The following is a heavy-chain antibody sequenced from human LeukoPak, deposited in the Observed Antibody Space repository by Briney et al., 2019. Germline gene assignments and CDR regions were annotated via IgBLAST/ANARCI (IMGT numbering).Heavy chain of an antibody. J-gene: IGHJ4*02. CDR1: GFTFSNAW. Sequence: GGSLRLSCAASGFTFSNAWMSWVRQAPGKGLEWVGRIKSKTDGGTTDYAAPAKGRFTISRDDSKNTLYLQMNGLKTEDTAVYYCTTESPIVVVPAASGNGYWGQGTLVTVSS. V-gene: IGHV3-15*01. CDR2: IKSKTDGGTT. D-gene: IGHD2-2*01. CDR3: TTESPIVVVPAASGNGY.